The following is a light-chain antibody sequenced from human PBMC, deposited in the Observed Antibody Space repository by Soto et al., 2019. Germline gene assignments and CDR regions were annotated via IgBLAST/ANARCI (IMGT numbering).Light chain of an antibody. CDR3: QSYDSSGDVV. CDR2: GNS. CDR1: SSNIGAGYD. J-gene: IGLJ2*01. V-gene: IGLV1-40*01. Sequence: QSALTQPPSVSGAPGQRVTISCTGTSSNIGAGYDVHWYLQLPGTAPKLLIYGNSNRPSGVPDRFSGSKSGTSASLAITGLQAEDEADYYCQSYDSSGDVVFGGGTKLTVL.